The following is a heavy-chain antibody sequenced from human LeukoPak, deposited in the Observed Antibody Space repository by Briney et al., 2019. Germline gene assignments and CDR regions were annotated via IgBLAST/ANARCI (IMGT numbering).Heavy chain of an antibody. J-gene: IGHJ6*02. CDR1: GGSFSGYY. Sequence: SETLSLTCAVYGGSFSGYYWSWIRQPPGKGLEWIGEINHSGSTNYNPSLKSRVTISVDTSKNQFSLKLNSVTPEDTAVYYCARDRGYEGSSSWYEYYYYYGMDVWGQGTTVTVSS. D-gene: IGHD6-13*01. V-gene: IGHV4-34*01. CDR2: INHSGST. CDR3: ARDRGYEGSSSWYEYYYYYGMDV.